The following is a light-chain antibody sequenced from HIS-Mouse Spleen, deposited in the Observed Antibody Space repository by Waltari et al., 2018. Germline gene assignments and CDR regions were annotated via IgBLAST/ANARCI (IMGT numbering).Light chain of an antibody. CDR3: QQYNNWPWT. CDR2: GAS. Sequence: IVMTQSPATPSVSPGERATLPCRASQSVSSNLAWYQQKPGQAPRLLIYGASTRATGIPARFSGSGSGTEFTLTISSMQSEDFAVYYCQQYNNWPWTFGQGTKVEIK. V-gene: IGKV3-15*01. J-gene: IGKJ1*01. CDR1: QSVSSN.